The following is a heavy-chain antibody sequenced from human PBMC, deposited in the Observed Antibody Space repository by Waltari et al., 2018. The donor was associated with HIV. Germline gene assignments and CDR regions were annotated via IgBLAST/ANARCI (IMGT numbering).Heavy chain of an antibody. CDR2: ISRSGTTI. Sequence: EMQLVESGGGLVQPGGSLRLSCAASGFTFSSYEMNWVRQAPGKGLEWVSYISRSGTTIYYADSVKGRFTISRDNAKNALFLQMNSLRAEDTAVYYCARSYSSGWYVKFGDYWGQGTLVTVSS. CDR1: GFTFSSYE. CDR3: ARSYSSGWYVKFGDY. D-gene: IGHD6-19*01. J-gene: IGHJ4*02. V-gene: IGHV3-48*03.